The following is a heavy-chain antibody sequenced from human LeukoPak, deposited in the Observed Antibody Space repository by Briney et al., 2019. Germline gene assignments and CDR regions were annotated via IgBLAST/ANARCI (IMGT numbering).Heavy chain of an antibody. J-gene: IGHJ3*02. CDR1: GDSIIGYY. V-gene: IGHV4-39*07. CDR2: IYYTGNT. CDR3: ARDVHGGLFGAAFDI. Sequence: SETLSLTCSVSGDSIIGYYWGWIRQPPGKGLEWIGNIYYTGNTYYNSSLKSRVTISLDTSKNQFSLKVISMTAADTAVYYCARDVHGGLFGAAFDIWGQGTMVTVSS. D-gene: IGHD3-10*01.